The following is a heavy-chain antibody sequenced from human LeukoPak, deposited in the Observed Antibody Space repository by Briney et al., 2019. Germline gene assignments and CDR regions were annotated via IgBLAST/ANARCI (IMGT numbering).Heavy chain of an antibody. CDR1: GGSISSGGYY. CDR3: ARTVLRYLDRQGMDV. J-gene: IGHJ6*02. Sequence: SQTLSLTCTVSGGSISSGGYYWSWIRQHPGKGLEWIGYIYYSGSTYYNPSLKSRVTISVDTSKNQFSLKLSSVTAADTAVYYCARTVLRYLDRQGMDVWGQGTTVTVSS. CDR2: IYYSGST. V-gene: IGHV4-31*03. D-gene: IGHD3-9*01.